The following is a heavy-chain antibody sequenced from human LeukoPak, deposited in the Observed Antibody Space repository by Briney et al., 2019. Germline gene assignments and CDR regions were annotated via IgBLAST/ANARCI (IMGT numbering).Heavy chain of an antibody. CDR1: GGSISSSSYH. D-gene: IGHD5-24*01. J-gene: IGHJ4*02. CDR2: IYYSGST. Sequence: SETLSLTCTVSGGSISSSSYHWGWIRQPPGKGLEWIGSIYYSGSTYYNPSLKSRVTISVDTSKNQFFLKLSSVTAADTAVYYCARAGDGYNFDYWGQGTLVTVSS. CDR3: ARAGDGYNFDY. V-gene: IGHV4-39*07.